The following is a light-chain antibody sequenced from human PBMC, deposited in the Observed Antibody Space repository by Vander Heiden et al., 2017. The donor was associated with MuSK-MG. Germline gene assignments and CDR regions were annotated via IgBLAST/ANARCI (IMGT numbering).Light chain of an antibody. Sequence: QPALPPPASVSGSPGHSITISCTGTSSDVGGYNYVSWYQQHPGKAPKLMIYDVSNRPSGVSNRFSGSKSGNTASLTISGLQAEDEADYYCSSYTSSSTLWVFGGGTKLTVL. CDR1: SSDVGGYNY. V-gene: IGLV2-14*03. J-gene: IGLJ3*02. CDR3: SSYTSSSTLWV. CDR2: DVS.